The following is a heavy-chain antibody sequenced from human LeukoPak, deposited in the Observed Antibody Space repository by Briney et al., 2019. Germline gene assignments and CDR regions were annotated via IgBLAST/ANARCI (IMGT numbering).Heavy chain of an antibody. J-gene: IGHJ4*02. V-gene: IGHV4-39*07. D-gene: IGHD3-22*01. Sequence: SETLSLTCTVSGGSISSSSYYWGWIRQPPGKGLEWIGSIYYSGSTYYNPSLKSRVTISVDTSKKQFSLKLSSVTAADTAVYYCARGGYYYDSSGYYSFDYWGQGTLVTVSS. CDR2: IYYSGST. CDR3: ARGGYYYDSSGYYSFDY. CDR1: GGSISSSSYY.